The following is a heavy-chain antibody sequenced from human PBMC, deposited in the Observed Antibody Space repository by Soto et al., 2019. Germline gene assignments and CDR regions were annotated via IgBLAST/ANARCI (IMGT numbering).Heavy chain of an antibody. J-gene: IGHJ4*02. V-gene: IGHV3-9*01. CDR3: AKAETVDSKQQLADYSDY. D-gene: IGHD6-13*01. CDR1: GFTFDDYA. CDR2: ISWNSGSI. Sequence: HPGGSLRLSCAASGFTFDDYAMHWVRQAPGKGLEWVSGISWNSGSIGYADSVKGRFTISRDNAKNSLYLQMNSLRAEDTALYYCAKAETVDSKQQLADYSDYWGQGTLVTVSS.